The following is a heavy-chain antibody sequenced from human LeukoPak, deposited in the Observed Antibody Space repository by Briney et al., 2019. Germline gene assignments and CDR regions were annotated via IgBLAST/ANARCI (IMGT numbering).Heavy chain of an antibody. D-gene: IGHD3-10*01. Sequence: SETLSLTCAVSGGSISSSNWWSWVRPPPGKGLEWIGYIYYSGSTNYKPSLKSRVTISVDTSKNQFSLKLSSVTAADTAVYYCARGGYYGSGNDFRFDPWGQGTLVTVSS. V-gene: IGHV4-4*02. CDR1: GGSISSSNW. CDR3: ARGGYYGSGNDFRFDP. J-gene: IGHJ5*02. CDR2: IYYSGST.